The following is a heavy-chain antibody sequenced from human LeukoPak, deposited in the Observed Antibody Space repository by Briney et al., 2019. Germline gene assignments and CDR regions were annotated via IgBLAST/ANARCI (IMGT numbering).Heavy chain of an antibody. CDR3: ARGQQHQRITIFGVVIPPWFDP. V-gene: IGHV5-51*01. CDR2: IYPGDSDT. D-gene: IGHD3-3*01. Sequence: GESLKISCKGSGYSFTSYWIGWVRQMPGKGLEWMGIIYPGDSDTRYSPSFQGQVTISADKSISTAYLQWSSLKASDTAMYYCARGQQHQRITIFGVVIPPWFDPWGQGTLVTVSS. CDR1: GYSFTSYW. J-gene: IGHJ5*02.